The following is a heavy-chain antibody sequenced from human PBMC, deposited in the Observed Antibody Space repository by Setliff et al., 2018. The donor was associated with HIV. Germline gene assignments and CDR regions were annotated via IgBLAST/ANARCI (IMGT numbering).Heavy chain of an antibody. Sequence: SETLSLTCTVSAYSISSGYYWSWIRQPAGKGLEWIGHIYTSGSTNYNPSLKSRLTISLDTSKNKFSLKLSSVTAADTAVYYCAGCITGTTHWFDPWGQGTLVTVSS. CDR3: AGCITGTTHWFDP. J-gene: IGHJ5*02. D-gene: IGHD1-20*01. V-gene: IGHV4-61*09. CDR2: IYTSGST. CDR1: AYSISSGYY.